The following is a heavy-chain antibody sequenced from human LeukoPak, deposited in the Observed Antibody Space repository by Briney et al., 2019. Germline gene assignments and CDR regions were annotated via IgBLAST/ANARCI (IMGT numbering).Heavy chain of an antibody. Sequence: PSETLSLTCTVSGGSIISYYWSWIRQPPGKGLEWIGFIYYSGNTNYNPSLKSRVTISVDTSKNQFSLKLNSVTAADTAVYYCARQGGSYPFGYWGQGTLVTVSS. CDR2: IYYSGNT. CDR1: GGSIISYY. V-gene: IGHV4-59*08. D-gene: IGHD1-26*01. CDR3: ARQGGSYPFGY. J-gene: IGHJ4*02.